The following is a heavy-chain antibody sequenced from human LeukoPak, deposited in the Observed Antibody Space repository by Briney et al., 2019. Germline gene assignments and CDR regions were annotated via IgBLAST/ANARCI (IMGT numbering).Heavy chain of an antibody. CDR2: MNPNSGNT. Sequence: ASVKVSCKASGGTFSSYAINWVRQATGQGLEWMGWMNPNSGNTDYAQKFQGRVTITRNTSISTAYMELSSLRSEDTAVYYCARSLSTWYYDDYWGQGTLVTVSS. V-gene: IGHV1-8*03. CDR1: GGTFSSYA. D-gene: IGHD6-13*01. CDR3: ARSLSTWYYDDY. J-gene: IGHJ4*02.